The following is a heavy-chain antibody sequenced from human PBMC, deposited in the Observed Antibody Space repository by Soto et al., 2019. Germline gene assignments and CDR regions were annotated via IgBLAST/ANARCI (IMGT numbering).Heavy chain of an antibody. CDR3: ARTQYGYCSGGSCYDY. V-gene: IGHV2-70*04. CDR2: IDWDDDK. D-gene: IGHD2-15*01. J-gene: IGHJ4*02. Sequence: ASGPTLVNPTQTLTLTCTFSGFSLSTSGMRVSWIRQPPGKALEWLARIDWDDDKFYSTSLKTRLTISKYTSKNQVVLIMTNMDPVDTATYYCARTQYGYCSGGSCYDYWGQGTLVTVSS. CDR1: GFSLSTSGMR.